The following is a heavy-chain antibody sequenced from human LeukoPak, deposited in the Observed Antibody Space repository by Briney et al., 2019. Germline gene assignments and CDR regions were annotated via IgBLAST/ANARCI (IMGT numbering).Heavy chain of an antibody. J-gene: IGHJ4*02. CDR1: GGSISSYY. CDR2: IYYSGTT. Sequence: SETLSLTCTVSGGSISSYYWSWIRQPPGKGLEWIGYIYYSGTTNYNPSLKSRVTISVDTSKNQFSLKLSSVTAADTAVYYCARGNSGYYYADYWGQGTLVTVSS. CDR3: ARGNSGYYYADY. V-gene: IGHV4-59*01. D-gene: IGHD3-22*01.